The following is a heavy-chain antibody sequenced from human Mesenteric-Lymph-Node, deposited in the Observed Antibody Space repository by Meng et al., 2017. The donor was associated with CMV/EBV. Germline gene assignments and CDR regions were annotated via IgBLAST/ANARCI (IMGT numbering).Heavy chain of an antibody. CDR2: INPNSGVS. CDR1: GYTFTDFY. J-gene: IGHJ5*02. Sequence: QVQLVQSRAEVGKPGASVMVSCKASGYTFTDFYIHWVRQAPGQGLEWMGRINPNSGVSNSAQNFQGRVTMTRDTSISTAYMELGRLTSDDTAVYYCARDNVNPEGFDPWGQGTLVTVPS. D-gene: IGHD2/OR15-2a*01. V-gene: IGHV1-2*06. CDR3: ARDNVNPEGFDP.